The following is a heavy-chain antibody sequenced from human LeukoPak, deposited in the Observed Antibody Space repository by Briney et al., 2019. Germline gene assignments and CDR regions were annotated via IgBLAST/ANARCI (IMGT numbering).Heavy chain of an antibody. CDR1: GGSISSGGYY. CDR2: IYYSGST. D-gene: IGHD5-24*01. V-gene: IGHV4-30-4*08. CDR3: ARPGDGYNSLQFDY. J-gene: IGHJ4*02. Sequence: SQTLSLTCTVSGGSISSGGYYWSWIRQHPGKGLEWIGYIYYSGSTNYNPSLKSRVTISVDTSKNQFSLKLSSVTAADTAVYYCARPGDGYNSLQFDYWGQGTLVTVSS.